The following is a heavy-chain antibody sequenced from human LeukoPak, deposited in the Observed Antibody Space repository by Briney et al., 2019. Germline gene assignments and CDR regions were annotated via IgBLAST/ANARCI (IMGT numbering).Heavy chain of an antibody. V-gene: IGHV3-23*01. CDR1: GFTFDDYA. CDR2: ISGSGVGT. CDR3: AKNGRDDHDKYFFDF. D-gene: IGHD3-9*01. Sequence: PGRSLRLSCAASGFTFDDYAMHWVRQAPGKGLEWVSAISGSGVGTNYADSVKGRFTISRDNSKNTLYLQMNGLSPEDTAVYYCAKNGRDDHDKYFFDFWGRGTLVSVSS. J-gene: IGHJ4*02.